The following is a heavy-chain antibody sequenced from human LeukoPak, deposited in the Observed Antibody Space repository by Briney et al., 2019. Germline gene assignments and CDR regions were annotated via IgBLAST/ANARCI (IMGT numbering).Heavy chain of an antibody. J-gene: IGHJ3*01. CDR2: IYSDAT. CDR1: GFTFSSYW. D-gene: IGHD2-2*01. V-gene: IGHV3-74*01. CDR3: ARCTASCYANAFDV. Sequence: GGSLRLSCAASGFTFSSYWIHWVRQAPGKGLVWVSRIYSDATYYADSVKGRFTISRDNAKNTLYLQMNSLRPDDTAVYYCARCTASCYANAFDVWGQGTLLTVSS.